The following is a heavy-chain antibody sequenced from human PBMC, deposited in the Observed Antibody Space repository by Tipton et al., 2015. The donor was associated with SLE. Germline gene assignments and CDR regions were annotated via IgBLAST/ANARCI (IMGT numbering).Heavy chain of an antibody. Sequence: GSLRLSCAASGFTFSSYSMNWVRQAPGKGLEWVSSISSSSSYIYCADSVKGRFTISRDNAKNSLYLQMNSLRAEDTAVYYCARGEYYYDSSGYPMDVWGQGTTVTVSS. CDR1: GFTFSSYS. V-gene: IGHV3-21*03. CDR3: ARGEYYYDSSGYPMDV. CDR2: ISSSSSYI. J-gene: IGHJ6*02. D-gene: IGHD3-22*01.